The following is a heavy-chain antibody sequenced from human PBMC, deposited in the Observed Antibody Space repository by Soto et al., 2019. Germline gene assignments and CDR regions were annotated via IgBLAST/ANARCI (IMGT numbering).Heavy chain of an antibody. CDR1: GFTFDDYA. D-gene: IGHD4-17*01. J-gene: IGHJ3*02. CDR3: AKGMTTVTSDAFDI. V-gene: IGHV3-9*01. CDR2: ISWSSGSI. Sequence: EVQLVESGGGLVQPGRSLRLSCAASGFTFDDYAMHWVRQAPGKGLEWVSGISWSSGSIGYADSVKGRFTISRDNAKNSLYLQMNSLRAEDTALYYCAKGMTTVTSDAFDIWGQGTMVTVSS.